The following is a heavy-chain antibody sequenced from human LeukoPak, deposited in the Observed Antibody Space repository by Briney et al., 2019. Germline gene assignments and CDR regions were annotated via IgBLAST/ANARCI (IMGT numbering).Heavy chain of an antibody. J-gene: IGHJ4*01. CDR3: AKDPSAWFYFDY. D-gene: IGHD6-19*01. V-gene: IGHV3-30*02. Sequence: GGSLRHSCVASGFTFGTYAMHWVRQAPGKGLEWVAFIRFDGKEEYYADTVKGRFTISRDNSKNMLFLQMNSLKTEDTAVYYCAKDPSAWFYFDYWGHGTLVTVSS. CDR2: IRFDGKEE. CDR1: GFTFGTYA.